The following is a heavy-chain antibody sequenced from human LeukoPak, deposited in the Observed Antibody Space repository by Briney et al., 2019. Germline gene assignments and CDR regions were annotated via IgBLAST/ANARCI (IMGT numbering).Heavy chain of an antibody. CDR1: GFTFSSYW. CDR3: ARHRSGAYFDD. D-gene: IGHD1-26*01. Sequence: PGGSLRLSCAASGFTFSSYWMTWVRQAPGKGLEWVANIKEDGSEKYYVDSVKGRCTISRDNAKNSVSLQMNSLRVEDTAVYYYARHRSGAYFDDWGQGTLVTVSS. V-gene: IGHV3-7*04. J-gene: IGHJ4*02. CDR2: IKEDGSEK.